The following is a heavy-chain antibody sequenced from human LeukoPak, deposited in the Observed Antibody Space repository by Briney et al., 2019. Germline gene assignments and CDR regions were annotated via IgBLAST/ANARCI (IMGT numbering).Heavy chain of an antibody. CDR2: ITSSSSYI. D-gene: IGHD5-12*01. Sequence: GGSLRLSCAASGFTFSAYNMNWVRQAPGKGLEWVSSITSSSSYIYYADSVKGRFTISRDNAKNSLYLQMNSLRAEDTAVYYCARGPRSIVANYYYYMDVWGKGTTVTISS. V-gene: IGHV3-21*04. CDR1: GFTFSAYN. J-gene: IGHJ6*03. CDR3: ARGPRSIVANYYYYMDV.